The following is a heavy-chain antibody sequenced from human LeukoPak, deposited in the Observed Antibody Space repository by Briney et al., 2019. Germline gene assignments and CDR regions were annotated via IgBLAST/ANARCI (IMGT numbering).Heavy chain of an antibody. D-gene: IGHD1-1*01. Sequence: GGSLRLSCAASGFTFSSYAMHWVRQAPGKGLEWVAVISYDGSNKYYADSVKGRFTISRDNSKNTLYLQMNSLRAEDTAVYYCAREEPNWNDDYYYYGMDVWGQGTTVTVSS. J-gene: IGHJ6*02. CDR2: ISYDGSNK. CDR1: GFTFSSYA. V-gene: IGHV3-30-3*01. CDR3: AREEPNWNDDYYYYGMDV.